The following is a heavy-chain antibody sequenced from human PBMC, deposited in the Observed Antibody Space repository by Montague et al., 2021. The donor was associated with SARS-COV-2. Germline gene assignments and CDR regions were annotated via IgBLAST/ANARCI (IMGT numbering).Heavy chain of an antibody. CDR3: ARGRGTALFRRIYFGMDV. CDR1: GGSFSGYY. Sequence: SETLSLTCAVYGGSFSGYYWSWIRQPPGKGLEWIGEINHSGSTNXNPSLKSRVTISVDTSKNQFPLKLSSVTAADTAVYYCARGRGTALFRRIYFGMDVWGQGTTVTVSS. CDR2: INHSGST. J-gene: IGHJ6*02. D-gene: IGHD1-1*01. V-gene: IGHV4-34*01.